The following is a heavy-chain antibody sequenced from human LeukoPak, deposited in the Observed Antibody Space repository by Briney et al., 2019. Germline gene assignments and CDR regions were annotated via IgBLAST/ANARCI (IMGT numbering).Heavy chain of an antibody. V-gene: IGHV3-48*02. CDR2: ITGSSSSI. CDR3: ARARSGWYMDY. J-gene: IGHJ4*02. D-gene: IGHD6-19*01. Sequence: PGGSLRLSCAASGFTFSSYSMNWVRQAPGKGLEWVSFITGSSSSIFYADSVKGRFTISRDNAKNLVYLQMNSLRDDDTAVYYCARARSGWYMDYWGQGTLVTVSS. CDR1: GFTFSSYS.